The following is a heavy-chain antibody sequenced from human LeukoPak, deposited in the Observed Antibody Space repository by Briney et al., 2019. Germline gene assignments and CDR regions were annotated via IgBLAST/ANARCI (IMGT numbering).Heavy chain of an antibody. J-gene: IGHJ5*02. V-gene: IGHV3-74*03. CDR2: INSDGSEI. CDR3: ARDNEGLDP. Sequence: GGSLRLSCAASGFTFSSYYMHWVRQAPGKGLVWVSRINSDGSEIKCADSVKGRFTVSRDNAKNTLYLQMNSLRAEDTAVYYCARDNEGLDPWGQGTLVTVSS. CDR1: GFTFSSYY. D-gene: IGHD1-1*01.